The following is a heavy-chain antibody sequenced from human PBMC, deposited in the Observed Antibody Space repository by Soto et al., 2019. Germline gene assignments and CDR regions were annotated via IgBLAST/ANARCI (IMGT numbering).Heavy chain of an antibody. Sequence: EVQLLESGGGLVQPGGSLRLSCAASGFTFSNYWMSWVRQAPGKGLEWVANIKQDGSEKYYVDSVKGRFIISRDNTKNSLYLQMDSLGAEDTAVYFCASGLWTFQHWGQGTLVTVSS. CDR2: IKQDGSEK. CDR1: GFTFSNYW. V-gene: IGHV3-7*01. J-gene: IGHJ1*01. CDR3: ASGLWTFQH. D-gene: IGHD3-10*01.